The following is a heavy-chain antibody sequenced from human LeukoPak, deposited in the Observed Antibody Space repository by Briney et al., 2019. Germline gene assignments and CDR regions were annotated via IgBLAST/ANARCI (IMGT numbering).Heavy chain of an antibody. V-gene: IGHV3-23*01. D-gene: IGHD6-13*01. Sequence: PGGSLRIYCTASGFTFSSYAMSWDRQAPGKGLEWVSVFSAAASTSYADSVKGRFTISRDNSQNTLYLQMNSLRAEDAAVYYCAKGTEYSSSWYKEALDYWGQGALVTVSS. CDR3: AKGTEYSSSWYKEALDY. CDR2: FSAAAST. CDR1: GFTFSSYA. J-gene: IGHJ4*02.